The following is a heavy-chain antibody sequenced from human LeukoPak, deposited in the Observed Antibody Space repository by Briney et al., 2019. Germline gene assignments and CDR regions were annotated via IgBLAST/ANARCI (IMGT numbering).Heavy chain of an antibody. CDR2: INPDRGGT. J-gene: IGHJ4*02. CDR1: GYTFTGYY. D-gene: IGHD6-19*01. V-gene: IGHV1-2*02. CDR3: ARDTSGWYSY. Sequence: ASVNVSCKASGYTFTGYYIHWVRQAPGQGLEWMGWINPDRGGTYYAKKLQGRVTMTRDTSISAAYMELSRLKSDDTAVYYCARDTSGWYSYWGQGTLVTVSS.